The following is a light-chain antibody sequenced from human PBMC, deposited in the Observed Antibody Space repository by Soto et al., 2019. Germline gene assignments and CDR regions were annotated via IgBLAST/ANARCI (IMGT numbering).Light chain of an antibody. Sequence: ILMTQSPVTLSVSPGERATLTCRASQGVSSNLAWYQQKPGQAPRLLIYSASNMATGIPARFSGSRSGTDFTLTISSLQSEDFAVYYCKQYINWHLTFGQGTKVEIK. CDR3: KQYINWHLT. CDR2: SAS. CDR1: QGVSSN. J-gene: IGKJ1*01. V-gene: IGKV3-15*01.